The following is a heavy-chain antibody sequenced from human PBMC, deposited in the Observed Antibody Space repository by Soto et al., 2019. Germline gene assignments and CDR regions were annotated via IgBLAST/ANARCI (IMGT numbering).Heavy chain of an antibody. CDR2: ISSSSSTI. CDR3: ARDLRMGYFDWLHLGVPDY. J-gene: IGHJ4*02. CDR1: GFTFSSYS. Sequence: GGSLRLSCAASGFTFSSYSMNWVRQAPGKGLEWVSYISSSSSTIYYADSVKGRFTISRDNAKNSLYLQMNSLRAEDTAVYYCARDLRMGYFDWLHLGVPDYWGQGTLVTVSS. D-gene: IGHD3-9*01. V-gene: IGHV3-48*01.